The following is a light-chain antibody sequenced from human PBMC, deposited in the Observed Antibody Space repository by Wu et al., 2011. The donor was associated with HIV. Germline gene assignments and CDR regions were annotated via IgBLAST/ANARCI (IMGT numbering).Light chain of an antibody. CDR2: AAS. CDR3: QQYVSSPT. CDR1: QSVYQATT. Sequence: QSVYQATTLSLVPVENLGPRLPRLLIYAASNRATGIPDRISGSGSGTLFTLTISRLEPEDSAVYFCQQYVSSPTFGQGTRLEIK. J-gene: IGKJ5*01. V-gene: IGKV3-20*01.